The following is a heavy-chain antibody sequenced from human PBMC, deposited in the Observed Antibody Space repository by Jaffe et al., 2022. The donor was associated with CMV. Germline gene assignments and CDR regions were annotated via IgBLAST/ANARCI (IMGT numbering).Heavy chain of an antibody. D-gene: IGHD4-17*01. CDR2: INPNSGGT. Sequence: QVQLVQSGAEVKKPGASVKVSCKASGYTFTGYYMHWVRQAPGQGLEWMGWINPNSGGTNYAQKFQGWVTMTRDTSISTAYMELSRLRSDDTAVYYCARGGTVTQTPYYYYYMDVWGKGTTVTVSS. V-gene: IGHV1-2*04. CDR3: ARGGTVTQTPYYYYYMDV. J-gene: IGHJ6*03. CDR1: GYTFTGYY.